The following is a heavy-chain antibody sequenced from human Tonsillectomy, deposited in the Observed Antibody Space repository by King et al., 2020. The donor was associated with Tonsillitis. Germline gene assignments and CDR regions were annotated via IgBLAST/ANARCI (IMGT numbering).Heavy chain of an antibody. Sequence: QLVQSGAEVKKPGASVKVSCKASGYTFTGYYMHWVRQAPGQGLEWMGWINPNSGGTNYAQKFQGRVTMTRDTSISTAYMDLSRLRSDDTAVYYCARGLYYEFWGGPMDVWGQGTTVTVSS. CDR2: INPNSGGT. CDR3: ARGLYYEFWGGPMDV. J-gene: IGHJ6*02. V-gene: IGHV1-2*02. D-gene: IGHD3-3*01. CDR1: GYTFTGYY.